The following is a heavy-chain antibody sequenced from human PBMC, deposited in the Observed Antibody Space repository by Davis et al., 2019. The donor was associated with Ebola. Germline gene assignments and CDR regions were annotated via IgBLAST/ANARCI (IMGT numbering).Heavy chain of an antibody. D-gene: IGHD1-26*01. CDR3: AKDTSNIWFDI. Sequence: GGSLRLSCAASGFVFRNYVMSCVSQAPGKGLEWVSTLGTSADTYYADSVKCRFTISRDNSKNTLYLQMNGLRVEDTAIYYCAKDTSNIWFDIWGQGTNVTVSS. CDR1: GFVFRNYV. V-gene: IGHV3-23*01. CDR2: LGTSADT. J-gene: IGHJ3*02.